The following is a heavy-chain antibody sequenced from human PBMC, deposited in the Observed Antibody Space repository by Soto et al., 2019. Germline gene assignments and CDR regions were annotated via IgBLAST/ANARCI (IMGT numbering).Heavy chain of an antibody. V-gene: IGHV1-18*01. CDR2: ISAYNGST. CDR1: GYTFTSYG. CDR3: ARDAQGVFLHY. Sequence: QVQLVQSGAEVKKPGASVKVSCKDSGYTFTSYGISWMRQAPGQGLEWMGWISAYNGSTHYAQKLQGRVTMTTDTSTSTAYIALTNLRSDDPAVYYCARDAQGVFLHYWGQGTLVTVSS. J-gene: IGHJ4*02. D-gene: IGHD3-16*01.